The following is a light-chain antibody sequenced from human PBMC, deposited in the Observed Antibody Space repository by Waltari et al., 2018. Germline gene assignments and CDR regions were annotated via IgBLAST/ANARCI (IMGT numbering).Light chain of an antibody. CDR1: SSKIGSNN. Sequence: QSVLTQPPSASGTPGQRVTISCSGSSSKIGSNNVNWYQQRPGTAPKLLSYSKKQRPAGVPDRFSGAKSGTSASRAISGLQSEDEADYYCAAWDDSLNGWVFGGGTKLTVL. CDR2: SKK. CDR3: AAWDDSLNGWV. J-gene: IGLJ3*02. V-gene: IGLV1-44*01.